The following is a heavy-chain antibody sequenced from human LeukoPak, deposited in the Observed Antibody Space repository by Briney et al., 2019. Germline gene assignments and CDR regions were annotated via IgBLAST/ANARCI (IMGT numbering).Heavy chain of an antibody. Sequence: SETLSLTCTVSGGSISSSSYYWGWIRQPPGKGLEWIGTIYYSGSTYYNPSLKSRVTISIDTSKNQFSLKLTSVTAADTAVYYCAREGGIIVSLLDYWGQGTLVTVSS. J-gene: IGHJ4*02. CDR3: AREGGIIVSLLDY. V-gene: IGHV4-39*07. CDR2: IYYSGST. D-gene: IGHD2-15*01. CDR1: GGSISSSSYY.